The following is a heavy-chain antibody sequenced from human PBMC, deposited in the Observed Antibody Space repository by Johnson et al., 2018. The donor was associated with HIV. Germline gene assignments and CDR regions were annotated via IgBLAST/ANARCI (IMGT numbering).Heavy chain of an antibody. CDR2: ISYDGSNK. CDR1: GFTFSSYG. J-gene: IGHJ3*02. Sequence: QEQLEESGGGVVQPGRSLRLSCAASGFTFSSYGMHWVRQAPGKGLEWVAVISYDGSNKYYADSVKGRFAISRDNSKNTLYLQMNSLRAEDTAVYYCASPGTVVTGLAFDIWGQGTMVTVSS. V-gene: IGHV3-30*03. CDR3: ASPGTVVTGLAFDI. D-gene: IGHD4-23*01.